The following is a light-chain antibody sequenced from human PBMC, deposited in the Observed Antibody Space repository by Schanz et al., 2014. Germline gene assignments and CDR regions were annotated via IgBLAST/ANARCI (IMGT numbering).Light chain of an antibody. J-gene: IGLJ2*01. CDR3: SSYTTSGSLV. Sequence: QSALTQPASVSGSPGQSITITCTGTNSDVGGFHYVSWYQHHPGKAPRLLIHDVNTRPSGVSNRFSGSKSGFTASLIISRLLTEDEADYYCSSYTTSGSLVFGGGTKLTVL. V-gene: IGLV2-14*01. CDR2: DVN. CDR1: NSDVGGFHY.